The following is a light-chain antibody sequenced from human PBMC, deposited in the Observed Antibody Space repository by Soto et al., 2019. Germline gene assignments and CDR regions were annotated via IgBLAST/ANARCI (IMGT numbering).Light chain of an antibody. CDR3: QQYNTWPPWT. V-gene: IGKV3D-15*01. CDR2: GAS. J-gene: IGKJ1*01. CDR1: QSVSSN. Sequence: EIVMTQSPATLSLSPGERATLSCRASQSVSSNLSCYQQKPCQAPRLLIYGASTRATGSTARCSGSGSGTEVSLTISSRQYEDVVVYYCQQYNTWPPWTFGQGTKVEIK.